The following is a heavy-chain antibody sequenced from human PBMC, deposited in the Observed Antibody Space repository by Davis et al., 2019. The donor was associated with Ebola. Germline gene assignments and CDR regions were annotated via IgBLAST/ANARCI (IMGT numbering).Heavy chain of an antibody. CDR3: AKEAVWDYRVCYFDY. Sequence: GESLKISCAASGFTFSSYAMSWVRQAPGKGLEWVSAISGSGGSTYYADSVKGRFTISRDNAKNSLYLQMNSLRAEDTAVYYCAKEAVWDYRVCYFDYWGQGTLVTVSS. D-gene: IGHD4-17*01. J-gene: IGHJ4*02. CDR2: ISGSGGST. V-gene: IGHV3-23*01. CDR1: GFTFSSYA.